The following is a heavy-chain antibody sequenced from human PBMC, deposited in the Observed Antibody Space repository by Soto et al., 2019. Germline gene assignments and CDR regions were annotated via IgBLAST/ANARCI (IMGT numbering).Heavy chain of an antibody. CDR2: INHSASS. D-gene: IGHD3-22*01. CDR3: ARGEYDSSGLYSWAPLGFDV. J-gene: IGHJ6*02. CDR1: GGSFTDYY. Sequence: QVQLRQWGAGLLKPSETLVLTCAVSGGSFTDYYWGWIRQSPGKVLEWIGEINHSASSTYNPSLASRVTILVDTSKKQFSLRLTTVTAADTAMYYCARGEYDSSGLYSWAPLGFDVWGQGTTVTVSS. V-gene: IGHV4-34*01.